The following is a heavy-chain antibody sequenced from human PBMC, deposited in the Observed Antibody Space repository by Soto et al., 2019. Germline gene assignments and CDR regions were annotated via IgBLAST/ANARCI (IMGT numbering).Heavy chain of an antibody. D-gene: IGHD2-15*01. V-gene: IGHV3-66*01. CDR1: GFTVSSNY. CDR3: ASTSEGVVVVAATYYYYYGMDV. CDR2: IYSGGST. J-gene: IGHJ6*02. Sequence: EVQLVESGGGLVQPGGSLRLSCAASGFTVSSNYMSWVRQAPGKGLEWVSVIYSGGSTYYADSVKGRFTISRDNSKNTLYLQMNSVRAEDTAVYYCASTSEGVVVVAATYYYYYGMDVWGQGTTVTVSS.